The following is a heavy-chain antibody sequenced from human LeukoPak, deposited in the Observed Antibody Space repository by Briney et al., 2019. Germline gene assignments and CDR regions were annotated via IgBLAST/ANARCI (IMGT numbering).Heavy chain of an antibody. J-gene: IGHJ4*02. CDR2: ISYDGSNK. Sequence: GGSLRLSCAASGFTFSSYAMHWVRQAPGKGLEWVAVISYDGSNKYYADSVKGRFTISRDNSKNTLYLQMNSLRAEDTAVYYCARDGHLQWLVPTGGYFDYWGQGTLVTVSS. V-gene: IGHV3-30*04. CDR1: GFTFSSYA. CDR3: ARDGHLQWLVPTGGYFDY. D-gene: IGHD6-19*01.